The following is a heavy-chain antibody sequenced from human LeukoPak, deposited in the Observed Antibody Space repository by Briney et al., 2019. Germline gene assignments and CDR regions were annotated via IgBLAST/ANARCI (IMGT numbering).Heavy chain of an antibody. J-gene: IGHJ4*02. CDR1: GYTFTSYG. Sequence: ASVKVSCKASGYTFTSYGISWVRQAPGQGLEWMGWISAYNGNTNYAQKLQGRVTMTTDTSTSTAYMELRSLRSDDTAVYYCPRDDYYGSGIYSHPYDYWGQGTLVTVSS. D-gene: IGHD3-10*01. CDR2: ISAYNGNT. CDR3: PRDDYYGSGIYSHPYDY. V-gene: IGHV1-18*01.